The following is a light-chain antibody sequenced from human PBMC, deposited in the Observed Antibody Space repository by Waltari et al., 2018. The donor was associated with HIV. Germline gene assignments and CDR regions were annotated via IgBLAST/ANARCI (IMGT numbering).Light chain of an antibody. CDR1: THAVGSSNY. V-gene: IGLV2-14*01. J-gene: IGLJ1*01. Sequence: QSALTQPASVSGPPGQSITISCTGPTHAVGSSNYVSWHQQHPGEAPKLIIHDVSDRPSGISNRFSGSKSGNTASLTISGLQTEDEADYYCSSYTSSSTYVFGTGTRVTVL. CDR3: SSYTSSSTYV. CDR2: DVS.